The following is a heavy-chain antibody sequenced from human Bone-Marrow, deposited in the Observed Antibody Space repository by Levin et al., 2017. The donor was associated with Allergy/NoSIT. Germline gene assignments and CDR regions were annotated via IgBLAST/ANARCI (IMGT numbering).Heavy chain of an antibody. V-gene: IGHV4-39*06. J-gene: IGHJ5*02. D-gene: IGHD3-3*01. CDR3: AREILRITIFGVVFAPSGWFDP. CDR2: IHYSGTT. Sequence: PSETLSLTCTLSGGPISSTNYYWGWIRQPPGRGLEWIGSIHYSGTTYYNPSLKSRVTMSVDTSRNQFNLKLTSVTAADTAVYYCAREILRITIFGVVFAPSGWFDPWGQGTRVIVSS. CDR1: GGPISSTNYY.